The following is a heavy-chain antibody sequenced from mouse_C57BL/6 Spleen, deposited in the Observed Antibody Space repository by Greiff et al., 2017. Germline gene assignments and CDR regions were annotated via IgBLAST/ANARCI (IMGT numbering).Heavy chain of an antibody. CDR1: GYAFSSSW. V-gene: IGHV1-82*01. CDR3: ANYLHFDY. CDR2: IYPGDGDT. D-gene: IGHD5-5*01. Sequence: VQLQQSGPELVKPGASGKISCKASGYAFSSSWMNWVKQRPGKGLEWIGRIYPGDGDTNYNGKFKGKATLTADKSSSTAYMQLSSLTSEDSAVYFCANYLHFDYWGQGTTLTVSS. J-gene: IGHJ2*01.